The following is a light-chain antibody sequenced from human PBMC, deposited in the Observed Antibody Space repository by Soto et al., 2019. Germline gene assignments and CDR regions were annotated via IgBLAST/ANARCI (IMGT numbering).Light chain of an antibody. J-gene: IGKJ2*01. CDR3: QQRSFWAT. CDR1: QSVNSY. CDR2: DSS. V-gene: IGKV3-11*01. Sequence: EIVLTQSPATLSLSPGERATLSCRASQSVNSYLAWYQQKCGQAPRLLIYDSSNRATGIPDRFSGSGSGTGLTLPLRRLGAGSFGVYYWQQRSFWATFGQGARVEIK.